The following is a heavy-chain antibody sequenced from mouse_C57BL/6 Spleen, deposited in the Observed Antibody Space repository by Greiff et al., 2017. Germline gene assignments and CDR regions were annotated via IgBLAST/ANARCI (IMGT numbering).Heavy chain of an antibody. J-gene: IGHJ2*01. CDR3: ASLRRYYFDY. CDR1: GYTFTRYW. Sequence: QVPLQQPGAELVKPGASVKLSCKASGYTFTRYWMQWVKPRPGQGLEWIGAIDPSARYTKYNPKFKGKDTLTVDPSSSPASLQLSSLTSEDSAFYYCASLRRYYFDYWGQGTTLTVSS. V-gene: IGHV1-50*01. CDR2: IDPSARYT.